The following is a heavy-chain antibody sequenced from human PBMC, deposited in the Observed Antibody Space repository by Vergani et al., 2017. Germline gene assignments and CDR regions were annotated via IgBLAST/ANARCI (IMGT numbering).Heavy chain of an antibody. J-gene: IGHJ6*04. Sequence: EVQLVQSGAEVKKPGATMKISCKDSGYTFTDHYMHWVKQAPGKGLEWMGLVDPEDGETIYAEKFKGRVTIAADTSTDTAHLELSSLRSEDTAVYYCATPQTVTTGGMEVWGKGTTVIVSS. V-gene: IGHV1-69-2*01. CDR3: ATPQTVTTGGMEV. CDR1: GYTFTDHY. CDR2: VDPEDGET. D-gene: IGHD4-17*01.